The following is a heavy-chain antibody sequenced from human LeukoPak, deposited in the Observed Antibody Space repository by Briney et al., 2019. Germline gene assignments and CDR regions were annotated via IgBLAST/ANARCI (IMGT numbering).Heavy chain of an antibody. V-gene: IGHV4-31*03. J-gene: IGHJ3*02. CDR2: IYYSGST. CDR1: GGSISSGGYY. D-gene: IGHD1-1*01. CDR3: ARVNDGDGILAFDI. Sequence: SETLSLTCTVSGGSISSGGYYWSWIRQHPGKGLEWIGYIYYSGSTYYNPSLKSRVTLSVDTSKNQFSLKLSSVTAADTAVYYCARVNDGDGILAFDIWGQGTMVTVSS.